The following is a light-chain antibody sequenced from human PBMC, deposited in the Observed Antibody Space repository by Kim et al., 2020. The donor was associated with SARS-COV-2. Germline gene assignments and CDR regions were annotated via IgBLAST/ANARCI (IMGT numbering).Light chain of an antibody. CDR1: SSDVGGYNY. J-gene: IGLJ2*01. Sequence: QSALTKPRSVSGSPGQSVTISCSGTSSDVGGYNYVSWYQQHPGKAPKLMIYDVTQRPSGVPDRFSGSKSGNTASLIISGLQAEDEADYHCCSFAGRLAVVFGGGTQLTVL. CDR3: CSFAGRLAVV. CDR2: DVT. V-gene: IGLV2-11*01.